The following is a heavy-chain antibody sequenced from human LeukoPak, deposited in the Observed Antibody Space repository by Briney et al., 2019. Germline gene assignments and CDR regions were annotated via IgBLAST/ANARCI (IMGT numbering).Heavy chain of an antibody. CDR1: GGSISSGGYY. V-gene: IGHV4-31*03. Sequence: SQTLSLTCTVSGGSISSGGYYWSWIRQHPGKGLEWIGYIYYSGSTYYNASLKSRVTISVDTSKNQFSLKLSSVTAADTAVYYCASTDSSGYYFDYWGQGTLVTVSS. J-gene: IGHJ4*02. D-gene: IGHD3-22*01. CDR3: ASTDSSGYYFDY. CDR2: IYYSGST.